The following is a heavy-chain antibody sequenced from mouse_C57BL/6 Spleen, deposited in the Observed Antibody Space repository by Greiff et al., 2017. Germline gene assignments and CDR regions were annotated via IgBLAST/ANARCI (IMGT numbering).Heavy chain of an antibody. CDR3: ARCGSSYGGFAY. CDR2: IYPGSGST. Sequence: QVHVKQPGAELVKPGASVKMSCKASGYTFTSYWITWVKQRPGQGLEWIGDIYPGSGSTNYNEKFKSKATLTVDTSSSTAYMQLSSLTSEDSAVYYCARCGSSYGGFAYWGQGTLVTVSA. V-gene: IGHV1-55*01. CDR1: GYTFTSYW. J-gene: IGHJ3*01. D-gene: IGHD1-1*01.